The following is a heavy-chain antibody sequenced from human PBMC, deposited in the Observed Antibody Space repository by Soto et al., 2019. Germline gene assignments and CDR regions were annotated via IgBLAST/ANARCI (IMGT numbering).Heavy chain of an antibody. V-gene: IGHV3-23*01. Sequence: PEGPLRLSCAASGFTFSSYAMSGVRQGPGKGLEWVSVIGGGGGNKYCADSVKGRFTISRDISKNTLHLQMHSRSAEDTAVYYSAPPSLPHHYCYGMEVWGQGTTLTVS. CDR2: IGGGGGNK. D-gene: IGHD6-6*01. CDR3: APPSLPHHYCYGMEV. J-gene: IGHJ6*02. CDR1: GFTFSSYA.